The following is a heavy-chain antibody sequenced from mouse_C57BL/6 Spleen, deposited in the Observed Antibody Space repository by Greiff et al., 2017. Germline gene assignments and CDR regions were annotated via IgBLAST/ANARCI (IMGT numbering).Heavy chain of an antibody. D-gene: IGHD2-1*01. CDR3: ARGGIYYGNYGWYFDV. J-gene: IGHJ1*03. CDR2: INPGSGGT. Sequence: VQLVESGAELVRPGTSVKVSCKASGYAFTNYLIEWVKQRPGQGLEWIGVINPGSGGTNYNEKFKGKATLTADKSSSTAYMQLSSLTSEDSAVYFCARGGIYYGNYGWYFDVWGTGTTVTVSS. CDR1: GYAFTNYL. V-gene: IGHV1-54*01.